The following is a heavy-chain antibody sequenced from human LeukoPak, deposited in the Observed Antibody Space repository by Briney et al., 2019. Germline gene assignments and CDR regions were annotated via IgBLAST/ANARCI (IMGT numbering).Heavy chain of an antibody. CDR3: AREGYYYDSRGYYTHDY. CDR2: IHTSGST. CDR1: GVSISSYY. Sequence: SETLSLTCTVSGVSISSYYWSWIRQPAGKGLEWIGRIHTSGSTNYNPSLKSRVTMSVDTSKNQFSLTLSSVTAADTAVYYCAREGYYYDSRGYYTHDYWGQGTLVTVPS. J-gene: IGHJ4*02. V-gene: IGHV4-4*07. D-gene: IGHD3-22*01.